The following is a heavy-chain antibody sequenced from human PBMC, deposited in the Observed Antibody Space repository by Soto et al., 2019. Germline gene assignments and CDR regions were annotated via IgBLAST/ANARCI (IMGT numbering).Heavy chain of an antibody. CDR1: GLHLSHYW. J-gene: IGHJ4*02. Sequence: GVSQSLYSPASGLHLSHYWKHWFRQVPGRGLVWVSRLKYDGTTTSYADAVKGRFTNSRDNAKNTVYLQMSSLRAEDTATYYCVRSDFGCFDYWGQGTVVTGSS. CDR2: LKYDGTTT. CDR3: VRSDFGCFDY. D-gene: IGHD3-16*01. V-gene: IGHV3-74*03.